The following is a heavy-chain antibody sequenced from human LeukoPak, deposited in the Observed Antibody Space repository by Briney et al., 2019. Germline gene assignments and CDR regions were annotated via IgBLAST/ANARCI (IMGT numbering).Heavy chain of an antibody. D-gene: IGHD6-13*01. CDR3: ARWRTSNWSEFDY. CDR2: IKQDGGEI. Sequence: GGSLRLSCAASGFTFSSHWVAWLRQAPEKGLEWVANIKQDGGEIYYVDSVKGRFTISRDNAKNSLYLQMNSLRAEDTAVYFCARWRTSNWSEFDYWGQGTLVTVSS. CDR1: GFTFSSHW. V-gene: IGHV3-7*05. J-gene: IGHJ4*02.